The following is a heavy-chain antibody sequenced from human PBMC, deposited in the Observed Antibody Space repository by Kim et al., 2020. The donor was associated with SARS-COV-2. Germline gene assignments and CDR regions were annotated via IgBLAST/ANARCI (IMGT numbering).Heavy chain of an antibody. D-gene: IGHD3-10*01. CDR2: ISGGGGYI. V-gene: IGHV3-23*01. CDR3: AKDLKEGIEY. Sequence: GGSLRLSCAASGFTFNRHGMRWVRQAPGKGLEWVSRISGGGGYIEYADSVKGRFTISRDNAKTTLYLQVNSLRPEDTAVYYCAKDLKEGIEYSGQGTVVT. J-gene: IGHJ4*02. CDR1: GFTFNRHG.